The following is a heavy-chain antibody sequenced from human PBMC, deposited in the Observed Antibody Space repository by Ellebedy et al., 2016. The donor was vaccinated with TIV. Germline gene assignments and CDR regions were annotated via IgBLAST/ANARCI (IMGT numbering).Heavy chain of an antibody. Sequence: GESLKISCAASGFTFSSYGMHWVRQAPGKGLEWVAFIRYDGSNKSYVDSVKGRFTISRDKSKNTLYLQMNSLRPEDTAMYYCAKDRSHSSSWTDYWGQGTLVTVSS. CDR1: GFTFSSYG. D-gene: IGHD6-13*01. CDR3: AKDRSHSSSWTDY. CDR2: IRYDGSNK. V-gene: IGHV3-30*02. J-gene: IGHJ4*02.